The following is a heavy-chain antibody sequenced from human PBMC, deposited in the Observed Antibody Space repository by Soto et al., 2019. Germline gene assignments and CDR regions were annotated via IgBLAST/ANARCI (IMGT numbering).Heavy chain of an antibody. CDR2: INHSGIT. CDR3: VRGPYNYNSRYFDY. Sequence: SETLSLTCTVSGGSFSGYFWTWIRQPPGKGLEWLAEINHSGITNYNPSVESRVSMSVDASKNQFSLRLYSVTAADTAVYYCVRGPYNYNSRYFDYWGQGTLVTVSS. CDR1: GGSFSGYF. J-gene: IGHJ4*02. D-gene: IGHD1-1*01. V-gene: IGHV4-34*01.